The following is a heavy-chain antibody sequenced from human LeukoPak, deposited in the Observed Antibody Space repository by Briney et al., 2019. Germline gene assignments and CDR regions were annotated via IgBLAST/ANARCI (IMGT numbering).Heavy chain of an antibody. Sequence: GASVKVSCKASGYSFTSNYIHWVRQAPGQGLEWMGMIYPRDGSTSYAQKFQGRVTVTRDTSTSTVHMELSSLRSEDTAVYYCARFSGSSMYYFDYWGQGTLVTVSS. CDR3: ARFSGSSMYYFDY. V-gene: IGHV1-46*01. J-gene: IGHJ4*02. CDR1: GYSFTSNY. CDR2: IYPRDGST. D-gene: IGHD1-26*01.